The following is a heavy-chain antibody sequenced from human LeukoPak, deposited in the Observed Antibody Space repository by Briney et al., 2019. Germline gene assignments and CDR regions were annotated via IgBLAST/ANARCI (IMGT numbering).Heavy chain of an antibody. D-gene: IGHD4-17*01. Sequence: VASVKVSCKASGGTFSSYAISWVRQAPGQGLEWMGGIIPIFGTANYAQKFQGRVTITADESTSTAYMELSSLRSEDTAVYYCARGTTVTTSYYYMDVWGKGTTVTISS. J-gene: IGHJ6*03. V-gene: IGHV1-69*13. CDR3: ARGTTVTTSYYYMDV. CDR1: GGTFSSYA. CDR2: IIPIFGTA.